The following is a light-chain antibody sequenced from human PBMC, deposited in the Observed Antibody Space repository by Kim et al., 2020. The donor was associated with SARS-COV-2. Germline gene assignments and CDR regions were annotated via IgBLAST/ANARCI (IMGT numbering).Light chain of an antibody. CDR3: QQYNNWTYT. Sequence: SASPGETAALSCRASQSVSSNLAWYQQKFGQAPRLLIYVASTRATGIPARFSGSGSGTEFTLTISSLQSEDFAVYYCQQYNNWTYTFGQGTKLEI. CDR2: VAS. J-gene: IGKJ2*01. CDR1: QSVSSN. V-gene: IGKV3-15*01.